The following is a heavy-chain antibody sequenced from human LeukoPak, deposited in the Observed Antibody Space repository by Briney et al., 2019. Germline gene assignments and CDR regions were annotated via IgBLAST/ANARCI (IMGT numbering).Heavy chain of an antibody. CDR3: ASRGGYYYDSSGYPSSEYFQH. D-gene: IGHD3-22*01. Sequence: SETLSLTCAVYGGSFSGHYWSWIRQPPGKGLEWIGEINHSGSTNYNPSLKSRVTISVDTSKNQFSLKLSSVTAADTAVYYCASRGGYYYDSSGYPSSEYFQHWGQGTLVTVSS. J-gene: IGHJ1*01. V-gene: IGHV4-34*01. CDR2: INHSGST. CDR1: GGSFSGHY.